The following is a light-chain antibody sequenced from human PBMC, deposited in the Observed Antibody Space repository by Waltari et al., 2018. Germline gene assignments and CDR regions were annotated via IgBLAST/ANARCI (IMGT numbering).Light chain of an antibody. J-gene: IGLJ2*01. Sequence: QSALTQPPSASGSPGQSVTISCTGTSSDVGGYNYVSWYQQYPGKAPKLIIYEVSKRPSGVPDRFSGSKSGNTASLTVSGLRAEDEAEYYCSSYAASIPFGGGTKLTVL. CDR2: EVS. CDR1: SSDVGGYNY. V-gene: IGLV2-8*01. CDR3: SSYAASIP.